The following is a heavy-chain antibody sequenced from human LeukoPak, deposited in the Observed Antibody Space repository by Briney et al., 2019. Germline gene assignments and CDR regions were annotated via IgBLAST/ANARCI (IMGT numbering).Heavy chain of an antibody. CDR3: AKVNSDTAMVVHDY. D-gene: IGHD5-18*01. J-gene: IGHJ4*02. Sequence: GRSLRLSCAASGFTFSSYSMNWVRQAPGKGLEWVSAISGSGGSTYYADSVKGRFTISRDNSKNTLYLQMNSLRAEDTAVYYCAKVNSDTAMVVHDYWGQGTLVTVSS. CDR1: GFTFSSYS. CDR2: ISGSGGST. V-gene: IGHV3-23*01.